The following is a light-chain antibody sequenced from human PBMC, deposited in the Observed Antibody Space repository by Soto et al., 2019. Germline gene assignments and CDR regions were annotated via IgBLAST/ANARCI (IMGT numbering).Light chain of an antibody. CDR1: QSIGNW. Sequence: DIQMTQSPSTLSASVGDRVTITCRASQSIGNWLAWYQQKPGKAPKLLIYKASSLESGVPLRFSGSGSGTEFTLTISSLQPDDSATYYCQLFNSYSRTFGQGPRVDIK. CDR2: KAS. CDR3: QLFNSYSRT. V-gene: IGKV1-5*03. J-gene: IGKJ1*01.